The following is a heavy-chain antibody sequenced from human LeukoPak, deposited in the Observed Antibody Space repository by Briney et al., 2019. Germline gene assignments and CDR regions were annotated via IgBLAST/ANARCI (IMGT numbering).Heavy chain of an antibody. J-gene: IGHJ6*03. CDR2: TYNRSKWPT. CDR1: GDSVSTKSAA. Sequence: SQTLSLTCAISGDSVSTKSAAWNWIRQSPSRSLEWLGRTYNRSKWPTDYAVTVKSRITFKPDTSKTQLSLQLRSMSPEETAVYYCGIGVWDIVVVSASRAYYYYMDVWGKGTPVTVS. V-gene: IGHV6-1*01. D-gene: IGHD2-2*01. CDR3: GIGVWDIVVVSASRAYYYYMDV.